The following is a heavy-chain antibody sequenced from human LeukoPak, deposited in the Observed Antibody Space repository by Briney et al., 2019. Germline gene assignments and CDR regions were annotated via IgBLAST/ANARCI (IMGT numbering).Heavy chain of an antibody. CDR2: IIPIFGTA. CDR3: ARGVAATPYSWFDP. V-gene: IGHV1-69*05. J-gene: IGHJ5*02. Sequence: SVKVSCKASGGTFSSYAISWARQAPGQGLEWMGGIIPIFGTANYAQKFQGRVTITMDESTSTAYMELSSLRSEDTAVYYCARGVAATPYSWFDPWGQGTLVTVSS. CDR1: GGTFSSYA. D-gene: IGHD2-15*01.